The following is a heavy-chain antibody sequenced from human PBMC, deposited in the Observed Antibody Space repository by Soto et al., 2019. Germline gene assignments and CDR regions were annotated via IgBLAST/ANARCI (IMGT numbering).Heavy chain of an antibody. D-gene: IGHD6-6*01. V-gene: IGHV3-30*18. CDR3: AKVEYSSSSGPSSPHYYYYYMDV. CDR1: GFTFSSYG. Sequence: PGGSLRLSCAASGFTFSSYGMHWVRQAPGKGLEWVAVISYDGSNKYYADSVKGRFTISRDNSKNTLYLQMNSLRAEDTAVYYCAKVEYSSSSGPSSPHYYYYYMDVWGKGTTVTVSS. CDR2: ISYDGSNK. J-gene: IGHJ6*03.